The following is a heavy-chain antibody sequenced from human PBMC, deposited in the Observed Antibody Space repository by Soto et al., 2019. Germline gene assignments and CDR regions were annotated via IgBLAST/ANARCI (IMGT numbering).Heavy chain of an antibody. CDR2: SIPLYRTP. Sequence: VQLLHSGPELKTPGSSVKVSCKSSGGSFSNFAFNGLRLAPGQGLKWMGESIPLYRTPNYAPAFQGRATITADEVKFKTYLERMSLRPDDAAVGFCATPSKGRPGRCDAFDVLGLGTLVSVSS. CDR1: GGSFSNFA. V-gene: IGHV1-69*01. D-gene: IGHD4-4*01. J-gene: IGHJ3*01. CDR3: ATPSKGRPGRCDAFDV.